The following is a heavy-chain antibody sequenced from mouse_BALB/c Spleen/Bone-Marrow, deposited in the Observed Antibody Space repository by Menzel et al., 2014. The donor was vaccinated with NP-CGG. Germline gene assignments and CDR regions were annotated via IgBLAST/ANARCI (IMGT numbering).Heavy chain of an antibody. CDR2: IHPGDDDT. V-gene: IGHV1-80*01. Sequence: VQLQQSGAELVRPGTSVKLSCKASGFAFSNFWMHWVKQRPGQGLEWIGQIHPGDDDTNKYGKFKHKATLTTDKSSSTAYMQLSSLSSEDSAVYYCASVYYGHLDYWGQGTTLTVSS. J-gene: IGHJ2*01. CDR1: GFAFSNFW. CDR3: ASVYYGHLDY. D-gene: IGHD2-1*01.